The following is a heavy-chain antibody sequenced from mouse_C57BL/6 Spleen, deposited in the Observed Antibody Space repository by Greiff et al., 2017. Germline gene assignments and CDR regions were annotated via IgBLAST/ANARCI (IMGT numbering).Heavy chain of an antibody. CDR3: ARNDSTSYAMDY. V-gene: IGHV1-69*01. CDR2: IDPSDSYT. D-gene: IGHD2-14*01. Sequence: QVQLQQPGAELVMPGASVKLSCKASGYTFTSYWMHWVKQRPGQGLEWIGEIDPSDSYTNYNKEFKGKSTLTVDKSSSTAYMQLSSLTSEDSAVYYCARNDSTSYAMDYWGQGTSVTVSS. CDR1: GYTFTSYW. J-gene: IGHJ4*01.